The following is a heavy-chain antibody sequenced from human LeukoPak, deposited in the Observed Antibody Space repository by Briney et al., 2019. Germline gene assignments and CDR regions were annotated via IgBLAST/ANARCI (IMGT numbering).Heavy chain of an antibody. D-gene: IGHD3-10*01. CDR1: GFRFSDFW. V-gene: IGHV3-74*01. Sequence: GGSPRLSCTASGFRFSDFWMHWVRQAPGKGLEWVSRIRGDWHDTTYADSVKGRFTISRDNAQNTLYLQMNSLRVEDTAVYYCASDRVLGSGSLDNWGQGTLVTVSS. CDR2: IRGDWHDT. J-gene: IGHJ4*02. CDR3: ASDRVLGSGSLDN.